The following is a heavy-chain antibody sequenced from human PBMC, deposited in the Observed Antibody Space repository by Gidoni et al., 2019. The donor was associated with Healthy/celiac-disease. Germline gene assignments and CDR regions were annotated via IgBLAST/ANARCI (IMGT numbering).Heavy chain of an antibody. J-gene: IGHJ3*02. D-gene: IGHD3-22*01. Sequence: QITLKESGPTLVKPTQTLTLTCTFSGFSLSTSGVGVGWIRQPPGKALEWLALIYWNDDKRYSPSLKSRLTITKDTSKNQVVLTMTNMDPVDTATYYCAHLEGPYYYDSSGAFDIWGQGTMVTVSS. CDR1: GFSLSTSGVG. V-gene: IGHV2-5*01. CDR3: AHLEGPYYYDSSGAFDI. CDR2: IYWNDDK.